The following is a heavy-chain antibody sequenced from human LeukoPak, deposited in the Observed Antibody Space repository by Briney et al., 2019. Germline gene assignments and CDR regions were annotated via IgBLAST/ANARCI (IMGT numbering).Heavy chain of an antibody. CDR3: ASLSGWYVY. Sequence: ASVKVSCKASGYTFTSHGINWLRQAPGQGLEWMGWVSGYNGNTDYAQKFQGRVTMTTDRSTNTVYMELRSLRSDDTAVYYCASLSGWYVYWGQGTLVTVSS. CDR2: VSGYNGNT. V-gene: IGHV1-18*01. CDR1: GYTFTSHG. J-gene: IGHJ4*02. D-gene: IGHD6-19*01.